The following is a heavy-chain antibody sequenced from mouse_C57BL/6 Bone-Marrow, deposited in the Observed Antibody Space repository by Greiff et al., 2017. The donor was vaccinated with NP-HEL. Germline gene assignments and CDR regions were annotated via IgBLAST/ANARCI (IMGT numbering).Heavy chain of an antibody. Sequence: QVQLKHSGPELVKPGASVKISCKASGYAFSSSWMNWVKQRPGKGLEWIGRIYPGDGDTNYNGKFKGKATLTADKSSSTAYMQLSSLTSEDSAVYFCASEYMDYWGQGTSVTVSS. J-gene: IGHJ4*01. CDR2: IYPGDGDT. CDR1: GYAFSSSW. V-gene: IGHV1-82*01. D-gene: IGHD5-1*01. CDR3: ASEYMDY.